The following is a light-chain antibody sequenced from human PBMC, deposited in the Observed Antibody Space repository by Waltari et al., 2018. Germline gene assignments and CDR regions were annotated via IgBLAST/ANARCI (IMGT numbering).Light chain of an antibody. CDR3: QQSYTTAYT. V-gene: IGKV1-5*01. J-gene: IGKJ2*01. Sequence: DIQMTQSPSTLSASVGDRVTITCRASQSISSWLAWYQQKPGKAPKLLIYDASSLESGVPSRFSGSGSGTDFSLTITSLQPEDFATYYCQQSYTTAYTFGQGTKLEIK. CDR1: QSISSW. CDR2: DAS.